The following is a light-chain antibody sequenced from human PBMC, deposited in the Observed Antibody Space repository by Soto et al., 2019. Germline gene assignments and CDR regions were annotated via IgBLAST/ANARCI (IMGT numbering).Light chain of an antibody. J-gene: IGLJ7*01. CDR1: NIGSKS. V-gene: IGLV3-21*04. CDR3: QVWDSSSDRLAV. Sequence: SYELTQPPSVSVAPGKTARITCRGNNIGSKSVHWYQQKPGQAPVLVIYYDSDRPSGIPERFSGSNSGNTATLTISRVEAGDEADYYCQVWDSSSDRLAVFGGGTQLTVL. CDR2: YDS.